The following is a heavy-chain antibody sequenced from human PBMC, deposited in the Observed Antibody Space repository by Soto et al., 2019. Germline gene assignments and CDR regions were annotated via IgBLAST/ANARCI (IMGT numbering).Heavy chain of an antibody. D-gene: IGHD5-12*01. V-gene: IGHV4-34*01. CDR2: INHSGST. J-gene: IGHJ4*02. CDR3: ARGPRGYRGYERVQDFDY. Sequence: PSETLSLTCAVYGGSFSGYYWSWIRQPPGKGLEWIGEINHSGSTNYNPSLKSRVTISVDTSKNQFSLKLSSVTAADTAVYYCARGPRGYRGYERVQDFDYWGQGTLVTVSS. CDR1: GGSFSGYY.